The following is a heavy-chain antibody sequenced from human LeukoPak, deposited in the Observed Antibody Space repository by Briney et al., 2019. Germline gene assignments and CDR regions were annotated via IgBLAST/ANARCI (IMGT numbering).Heavy chain of an antibody. J-gene: IGHJ6*03. CDR1: GFIFDDYA. CDR2: ISWNSDSI. Sequence: PGGSLRLSCAASGFIFDDYAMHWVRQAPGKGLEWVSGISWNSDSIDYANSVKGRFTISRDNAKNSLYLQMNSLRTEDMALYYCAKGGGGRLIYYYYMDVWGKGTTVTVSS. CDR3: AKGGGGRLIYYYYMDV. D-gene: IGHD3-16*01. V-gene: IGHV3-9*03.